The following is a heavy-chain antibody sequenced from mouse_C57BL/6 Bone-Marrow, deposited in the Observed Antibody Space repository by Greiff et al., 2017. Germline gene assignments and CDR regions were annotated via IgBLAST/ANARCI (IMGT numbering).Heavy chain of an antibody. CDR1: GFNIKDDY. D-gene: IGHD1-1*01. V-gene: IGHV14-4*01. J-gene: IGHJ1*03. CDR3: TATTVVARPMYGDV. CDR2: IDPENGGT. Sequence: VQLQQPGAELVRPGASVKLSCTASGFNIKDDYMHWVKQRPEQGLEWIGWIDPENGGTEYASKFQGKATLTAATSSNTAYLQLSSLTSEDTAVYYCTATTVVARPMYGDVWGTGTTVTVSS.